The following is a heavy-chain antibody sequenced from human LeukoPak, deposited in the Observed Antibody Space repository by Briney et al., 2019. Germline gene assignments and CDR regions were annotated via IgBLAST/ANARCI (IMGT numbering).Heavy chain of an antibody. CDR2: IKQDGSEK. CDR1: GFTFSNFW. J-gene: IGHJ4*02. D-gene: IGHD6-13*01. V-gene: IGHV3-7*05. Sequence: GGSLRLSCAASGFTFSNFWMTWVRQAPGRGLEWVANIKQDGSEKNYVDSVKGRFTISRDNAENSLYLQINSLRAEDTAVYYCARGGSWYIYWGQGTLVTVSS. CDR3: ARGGSWYIY.